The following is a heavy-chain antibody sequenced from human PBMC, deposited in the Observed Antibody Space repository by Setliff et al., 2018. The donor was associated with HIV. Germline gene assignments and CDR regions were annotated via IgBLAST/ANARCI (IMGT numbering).Heavy chain of an antibody. D-gene: IGHD5-18*01. CDR3: AKGGQLWFSYFDY. J-gene: IGHJ4*02. CDR1: GFTFSRYW. Sequence: GGSLRLSCADSGFTFSRYWMSWVRQAPGKGLEWVASINQDGGQKYYVDSVKGRFTISRDNAKNSLYLQMNSLRAEDTAVYYCAKGGQLWFSYFDYWGQGTLVTVSS. CDR2: INQDGGQK. V-gene: IGHV3-7*01.